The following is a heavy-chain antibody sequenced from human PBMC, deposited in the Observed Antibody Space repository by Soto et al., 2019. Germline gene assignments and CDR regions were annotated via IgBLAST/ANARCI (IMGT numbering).Heavy chain of an antibody. J-gene: IGHJ4*02. V-gene: IGHV3-30*18. D-gene: IGHD6-19*01. CDR2: LSYDGSNK. Sequence: GGSLRLSCAASGFTFSSYGMHWVRQAPGKGLEWVAVLSYDGSNKYYADSVKGRFTISRDNSKNTLYLQMNSLRAEDTAVYYCAKDLLYSSDIFDCWGQGTLVTVSS. CDR3: AKDLLYSSDIFDC. CDR1: GFTFSSYG.